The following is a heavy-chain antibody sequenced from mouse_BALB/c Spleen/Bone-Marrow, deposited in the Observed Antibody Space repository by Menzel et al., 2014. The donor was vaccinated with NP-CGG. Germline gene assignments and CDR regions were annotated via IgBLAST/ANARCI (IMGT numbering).Heavy chain of an antibody. CDR1: GYAFSSYW. Sequence: QVQLQQSGAGLVRPGSSVKISCKASGYAFSSYWMNWAKQRPGQGLEWIGQIYPGDGDTNYNGKFKGKATLTADKSSSTAYMQLSSLTSEDSAVYFCARTGNLAWFAYWGQGTLVTVSA. CDR2: IYPGDGDT. J-gene: IGHJ3*01. D-gene: IGHD2-1*01. CDR3: ARTGNLAWFAY. V-gene: IGHV1-80*01.